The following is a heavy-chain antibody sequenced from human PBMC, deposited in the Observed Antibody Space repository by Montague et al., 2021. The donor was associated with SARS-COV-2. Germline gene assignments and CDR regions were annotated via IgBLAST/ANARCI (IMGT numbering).Heavy chain of an antibody. Sequence: TLSLTCTVSGGPISSGSYYWSWIRQPAGKGLEWIGRISISGSTNYNPSLKSRATISVDTSKNQFSLKLSSVTAADTAVYYCARDIAVAGLFDYWGQGTLVTVSS. CDR1: GGPISSGSYY. J-gene: IGHJ4*02. CDR3: ARDIAVAGLFDY. V-gene: IGHV4-61*02. D-gene: IGHD6-19*01. CDR2: ISISGST.